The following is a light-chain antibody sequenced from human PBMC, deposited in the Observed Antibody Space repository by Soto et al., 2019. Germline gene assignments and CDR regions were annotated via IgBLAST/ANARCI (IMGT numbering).Light chain of an antibody. V-gene: IGLV1-40*01. CDR2: DNT. Sequence: QAVVTQPPSVSGAPGQRVTISCTGSISNIGAGYDVHWYQHLPGTAPKLLIYDNTNRPSGVPDRFSGSKSGTSASLAITGLQAEDESDYYCQSYDSSLSGVVFGGGTKVTVL. CDR3: QSYDSSLSGVV. J-gene: IGLJ2*01. CDR1: ISNIGAGYD.